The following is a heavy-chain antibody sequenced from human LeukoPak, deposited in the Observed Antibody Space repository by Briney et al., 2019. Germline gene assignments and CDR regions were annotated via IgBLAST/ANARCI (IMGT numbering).Heavy chain of an antibody. V-gene: IGHV4-59*01. CDR1: GGSISSYN. Sequence: PSETLSLTCTVSGGSISSYNWSWRRQPPGKGLEWSVNIYYGGGTNYNPSLKSRVTISVDTSNNQFSLQRSSVTAADTAVYYGGREVAEVDLLGAFDIWGQGTMVTVSS. J-gene: IGHJ3*02. CDR3: GREVAEVDLLGAFDI. CDR2: IYYGGGT. D-gene: IGHD5-12*01.